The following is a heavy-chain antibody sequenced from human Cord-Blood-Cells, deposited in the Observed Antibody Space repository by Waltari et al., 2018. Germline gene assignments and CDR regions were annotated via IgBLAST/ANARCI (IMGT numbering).Heavy chain of an antibody. V-gene: IGHV4-34*01. J-gene: IGHJ2*01. CDR3: ARAGGLAYWYFDL. D-gene: IGHD6-19*01. CDR2: INHSGST. Sequence: QVQLQQWGAGLLKPSETLSLTCAVYGGSFSGYYWSWIRQPPGKGLEWIGEINHSGSTNYNPSLKGRVTISVDTSKNQFSLKLSSVTAADTAVYYCARAGGLAYWYFDLWGRGTLVTVSS. CDR1: GGSFSGYY.